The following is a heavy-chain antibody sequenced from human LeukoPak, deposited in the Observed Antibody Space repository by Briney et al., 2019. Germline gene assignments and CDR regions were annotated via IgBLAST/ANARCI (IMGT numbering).Heavy chain of an antibody. CDR2: ISSSGSTI. D-gene: IGHD3-3*01. CDR3: ARDPYYDFWSGLPPYFDY. CDR1: GFTFSSYW. J-gene: IGHJ4*02. Sequence: PGGSLRLSCAASGFTFSSYWMSWIRQAPGKGLEWVSYISSSGSTIYYADSVKGRFTISRDNAKNSLYLQMNSLRAEDTAVYYCARDPYYDFWSGLPPYFDYWGQGTLVTVSS. V-gene: IGHV3-11*04.